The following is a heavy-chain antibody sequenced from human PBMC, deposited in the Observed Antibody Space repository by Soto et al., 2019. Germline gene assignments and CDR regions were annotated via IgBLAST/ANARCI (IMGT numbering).Heavy chain of an antibody. V-gene: IGHV1-46*01. D-gene: IGHD3-3*01. CDR2: INPGSGAA. CDR1: GYTVTTHY. Sequence: QVQLVQSGAEVKKPGASVKISCTASGYTVTTHYMHWVRQAPGRGLEWMGAINPGSGAAKYTQTFQARVTMTRDTSTKTGYMEMSALGSEDTAVFYCARGGEVGVAGSAAFDMWGQGTMVTVSS. J-gene: IGHJ3*02. CDR3: ARGGEVGVAGSAAFDM.